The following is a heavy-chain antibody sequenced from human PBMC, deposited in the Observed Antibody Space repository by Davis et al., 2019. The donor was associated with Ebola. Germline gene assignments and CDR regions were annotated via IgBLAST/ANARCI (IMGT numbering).Heavy chain of an antibody. Sequence: AASVKVSCKASGGTFSSYAISWVRQAPGQGLEWMGRIIPILGIANYAQKFQGRVTITADKSTSTAYMELSSLRSEDTAVYYCARATRGTSFDSSGYLDYWGQGTLVTVSS. D-gene: IGHD3-22*01. CDR1: GGTFSSYA. J-gene: IGHJ4*02. CDR2: IIPILGIA. V-gene: IGHV1-69*04. CDR3: ARATRGTSFDSSGYLDY.